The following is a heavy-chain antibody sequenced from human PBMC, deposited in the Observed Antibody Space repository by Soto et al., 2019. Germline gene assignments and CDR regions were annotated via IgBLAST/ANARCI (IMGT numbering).Heavy chain of an antibody. V-gene: IGHV2-26*01. CDR2: IDSSVEK. J-gene: IGHJ5*02. D-gene: IGHD6-19*01. CDR3: ARRHLAVAVSPWFDP. Sequence: QVTLKESGPVLVKPTETLTLRCTVSGLSITDSEMGVSWIRQPPGQPLEWLAHIDSSVEKSYRTFLKSRRAISKETSKSLIVLTMTNLDPADTATYYCARRHLAVAVSPWFDPWGQGIPVTVSS. CDR1: GLSITDSEMG.